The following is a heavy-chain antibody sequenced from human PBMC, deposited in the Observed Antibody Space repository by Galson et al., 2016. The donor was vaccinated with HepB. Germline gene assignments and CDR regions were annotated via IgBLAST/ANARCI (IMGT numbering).Heavy chain of an antibody. J-gene: IGHJ4*02. V-gene: IGHV3-53*01. Sequence: SLRLSCAASGFSVSSKYMSWVRQAPGKGLEWVSSIYSGGTTYYADSVRGRFTISRDNSKNTLYLYMNNLTAGDTAIYYCGKHGGFDYWGQGALVTASS. CDR1: GFSVSSKY. CDR3: GKHGGFDY. D-gene: IGHD3-16*01. CDR2: IYSGGTT.